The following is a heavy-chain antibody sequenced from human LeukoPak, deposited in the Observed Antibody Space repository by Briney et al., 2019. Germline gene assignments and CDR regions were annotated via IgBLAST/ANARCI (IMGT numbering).Heavy chain of an antibody. D-gene: IGHD2-2*01. CDR3: AKARIVVVPAAIFDY. CDR2: ISWNSGSI. Sequence: GGSLRLSCAASGFTFDDYAMHWVRQARGEGLEWVSGISWNSGSIGYADSVKGRFTISRDNDKNSLYLQMNSLRAEDTALYYCAKARIVVVPAAIFDYWGQGTLVTVSS. CDR1: GFTFDDYA. J-gene: IGHJ4*02. V-gene: IGHV3-9*01.